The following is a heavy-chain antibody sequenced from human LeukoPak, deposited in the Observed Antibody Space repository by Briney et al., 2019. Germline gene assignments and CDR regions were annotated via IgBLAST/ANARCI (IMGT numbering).Heavy chain of an antibody. CDR1: GFTFDDYG. V-gene: IGHV3-9*01. CDR3: AKDYGYSSSWYDY. CDR2: ISWNSASV. J-gene: IGHJ4*02. D-gene: IGHD6-13*01. Sequence: GGSLRLSCAASGFTFDDYGMHWVRQAPGKGLEWVSTISWNSASVGYVDSVKGRFTISRDNAKKTLYLQMNSLRPEDTALYYCAKDYGYSSSWYDYWGQGTLVTVSS.